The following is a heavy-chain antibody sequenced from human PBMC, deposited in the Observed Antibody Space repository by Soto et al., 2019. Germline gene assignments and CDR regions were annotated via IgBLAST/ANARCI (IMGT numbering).Heavy chain of an antibody. CDR1: GFTFSSCA. V-gene: IGHV3-23*01. D-gene: IGHD1-26*01. Sequence: GGSLRLSCAASGFTFSSCAMTWVRQAPGKGLEWVSAITGSGGSTFYADSVKGRFTISRDNSKNTLYLQMNSLRAEDTAVYYCARLPGVGALVPGFDYSGQGTLVTVSS. J-gene: IGHJ4*02. CDR2: ITGSGGST. CDR3: ARLPGVGALVPGFDY.